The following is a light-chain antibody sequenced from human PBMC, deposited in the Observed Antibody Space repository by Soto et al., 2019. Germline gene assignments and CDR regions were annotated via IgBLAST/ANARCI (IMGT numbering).Light chain of an antibody. CDR2: DAS. CDR1: QSISSW. Sequence: DIQMTQSPSTLSASVGDRVTITCRASQSISSWLAWYQQKPGKAPKLLIYDASSLESGVPSRFSGSGSGTEFTLTISSLQPDEFATYYCQQYNSSRTFGQGTKVEIK. V-gene: IGKV1-5*01. J-gene: IGKJ1*01. CDR3: QQYNSSRT.